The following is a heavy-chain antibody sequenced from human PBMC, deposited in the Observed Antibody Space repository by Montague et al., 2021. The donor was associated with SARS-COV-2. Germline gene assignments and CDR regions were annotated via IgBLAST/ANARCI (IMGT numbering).Heavy chain of an antibody. D-gene: IGHD4/OR15-4a*01. V-gene: IGHV4-38-2*02. Sequence: SETLSLTCTVSGGSNSSGSYWGWIRQPPGKGLEWIGTSDHSGITYYSPSLKSRVTISLDTSKNQFSLNLDSVTASDTAMYYCARVISAVAGANFYFDYWGQGTLVTASS. J-gene: IGHJ4*02. CDR1: GGSNSSGSY. CDR2: SDHSGIT. CDR3: ARVISAVAGANFYFDY.